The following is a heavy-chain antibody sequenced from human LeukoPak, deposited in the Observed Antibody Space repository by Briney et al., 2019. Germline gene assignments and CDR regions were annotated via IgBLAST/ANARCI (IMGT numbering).Heavy chain of an antibody. CDR2: ISSSSSYI. J-gene: IGHJ4*02. V-gene: IGHV3-21*01. CDR1: GFTFSSYS. Sequence: GGSLRLSCAASGFTFSSYSMNWVRQAPGKGLEWVSSISSSSSYIYYADSVKGRFTISRDNSKNTLYLQMNSLRAEDTAVYYCAKENPYDKTHGYWGQGTLVTVSS. D-gene: IGHD3-22*01. CDR3: AKENPYDKTHGY.